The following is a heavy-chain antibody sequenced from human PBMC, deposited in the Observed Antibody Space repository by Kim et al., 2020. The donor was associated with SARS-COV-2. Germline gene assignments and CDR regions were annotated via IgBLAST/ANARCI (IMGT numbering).Heavy chain of an antibody. Sequence: SETLSLTCSVSGGSISSSNWWSWVRQPPGKGLEWIGEIYHSGSTNYNPSLKSRVTISVDKSKNQFSLKLSSVTAADTAVYYCARTGSSGWSGGFDPWGQGTLVTVSS. CDR2: IYHSGST. V-gene: IGHV4-4*02. D-gene: IGHD6-19*01. J-gene: IGHJ5*02. CDR3: ARTGSSGWSGGFDP. CDR1: GGSISSSNW.